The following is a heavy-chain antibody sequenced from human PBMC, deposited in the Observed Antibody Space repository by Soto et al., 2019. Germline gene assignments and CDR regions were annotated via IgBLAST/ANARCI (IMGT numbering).Heavy chain of an antibody. V-gene: IGHV3-7*01. CDR3: ARVVVVVVVASPPDY. CDR1: GFTFSTYW. CDR2: IKQDGIEK. J-gene: IGHJ4*02. Sequence: EVQLVESGGGLVQPGGSLRLSCAASGFTFSTYWMSWVRQAPGKGLEWVANIKQDGIEKYYVDSVKGRFTISRDNAKNSLYLQMNSLRAEDTAVYYCARVVVVVVVASPPDYWGQGTLVTVSS. D-gene: IGHD2-15*01.